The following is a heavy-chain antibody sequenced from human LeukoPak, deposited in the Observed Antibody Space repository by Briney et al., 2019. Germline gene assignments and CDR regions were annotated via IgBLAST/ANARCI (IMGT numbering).Heavy chain of an antibody. Sequence: SETLSLTCTVSGGSISSYYWSWIRQPPGKGLEWIGYIYYSGSTNYNPSLKSRVTISVVTSKNQFSLKLSSVTAADTAVYYCARRSSDWFNWSDPWGQGTLVTVSS. CDR3: ARRSSDWFNWSDP. V-gene: IGHV4-59*08. J-gene: IGHJ5*02. CDR2: IYYSGST. D-gene: IGHD6-19*01. CDR1: GGSISSYY.